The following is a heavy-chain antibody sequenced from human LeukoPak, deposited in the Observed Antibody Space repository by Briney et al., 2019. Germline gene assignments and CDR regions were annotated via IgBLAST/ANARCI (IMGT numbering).Heavy chain of an antibody. Sequence: SETLSLTCTVSGGSISSYYWGWIRQPPGKGLEWIGSIYYSGSTYYNPSLKSRVTISVDTSKNQFSLKLSSVTAADTAVYYCARAPTVTFFDYWGQGTLVTVSS. D-gene: IGHD4-17*01. CDR1: GGSISSYY. V-gene: IGHV4-39*01. CDR3: ARAPTVTFFDY. CDR2: IYYSGST. J-gene: IGHJ4*02.